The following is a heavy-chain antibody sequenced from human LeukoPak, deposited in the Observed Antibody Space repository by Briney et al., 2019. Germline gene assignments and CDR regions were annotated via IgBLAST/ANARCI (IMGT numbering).Heavy chain of an antibody. V-gene: IGHV3-23*01. CDR2: ISDSGGNT. CDR3: AKDLVATIGISADAFDI. CDR1: GFTFNGYA. D-gene: IGHD5-12*01. Sequence: GGSLRLSCAASGFTFNGYAMSWVRQAPGKGLEWVSAISDSGGNTYYADSVKGRFTISRDNSKNTLYLQMNSLRAEDTAVYYCAKDLVATIGISADAFDIWGQGTMVTVSS. J-gene: IGHJ3*02.